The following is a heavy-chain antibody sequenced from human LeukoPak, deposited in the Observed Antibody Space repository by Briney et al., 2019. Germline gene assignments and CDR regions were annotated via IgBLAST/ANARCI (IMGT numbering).Heavy chain of an antibody. CDR1: GFTFSSYG. V-gene: IGHV3-30*03. CDR3: ARDPVYYYGSGSYYMDY. CDR2: ISYDGSNK. D-gene: IGHD3-10*01. Sequence: GGSLRLSCAASGFTFSSYGMHWVRQAPGKGLEWVAVISYDGSNKYYADSVKGRFTISRDNSKNTLYLQMNSLRAEDTAVYYCARDPVYYYGSGSYYMDYWGQGTLVTVSS. J-gene: IGHJ4*02.